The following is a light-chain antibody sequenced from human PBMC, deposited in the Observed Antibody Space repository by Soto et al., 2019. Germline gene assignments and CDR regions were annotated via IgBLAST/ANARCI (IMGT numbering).Light chain of an antibody. J-gene: IGKJ1*01. Sequence: DIQMTQSPSTLSASVGDRVTITCRASQSISSWLAWYQQKPGKVPKLLIYKASSLESGVPSRFSGSGSGTEFTLTISRLQSDDFATYYCHQYNSYWTFGQGTKVEI. V-gene: IGKV1-5*03. CDR1: QSISSW. CDR3: HQYNSYWT. CDR2: KAS.